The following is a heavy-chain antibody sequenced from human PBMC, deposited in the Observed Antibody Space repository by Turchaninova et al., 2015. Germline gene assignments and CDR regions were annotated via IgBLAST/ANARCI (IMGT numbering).Heavy chain of an antibody. Sequence: QITLKESGPTLVTPTQTLTLTCTFSGFSPSTSGGSVGWFRQPPGKALEWLALIYWDDDKRYSPSLKNRLTITKDTSKNQVVLTMTNMDPVDTATYYCAHSKGGGIADDSWGQGTLVTVSS. CDR1: GFSPSTSGGS. V-gene: IGHV2-5*02. J-gene: IGHJ4*02. D-gene: IGHD6-13*01. CDR2: IYWDDDK. CDR3: AHSKGGGIADDS.